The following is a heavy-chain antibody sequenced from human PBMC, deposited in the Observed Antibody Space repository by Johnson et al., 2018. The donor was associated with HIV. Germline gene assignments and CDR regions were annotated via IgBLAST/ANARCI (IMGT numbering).Heavy chain of an antibody. J-gene: IGHJ3*02. V-gene: IGHV3-30*02. D-gene: IGHD1-26*01. CDR3: ARARLGELLWAFDI. CDR1: GFTFDNYD. CDR2: IRYDGSNK. Sequence: QVQLVESGGGVVQPGRSLRLSCAASGFTFDNYDMHWVRQATGKGLEWVAFIRYDGSNKYYADYVKGRFTISRANSKNTLYLQMTSLRAEDTAVYYCARARLGELLWAFDIWGQGTVVTVSS.